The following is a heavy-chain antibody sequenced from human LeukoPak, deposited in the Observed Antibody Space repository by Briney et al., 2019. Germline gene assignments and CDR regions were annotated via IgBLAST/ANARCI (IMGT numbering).Heavy chain of an antibody. D-gene: IGHD2-15*01. CDR1: GGSISDSSYY. V-gene: IGHV4-39*01. CDR2: IYFSGNV. J-gene: IGHJ6*02. CDR3: AGCRFCSGWNCFLGRYGMDV. Sequence: SETLSLTCTVSGGSISDSSYYWGWIRQPPGQGLEWIGSIYFSGNVYYNPSLRSRVTISDDTSKNQFSLKVTSVTAADAAVYYCAGCRFCSGWNCFLGRYGMDVWGRGTTVTVSS.